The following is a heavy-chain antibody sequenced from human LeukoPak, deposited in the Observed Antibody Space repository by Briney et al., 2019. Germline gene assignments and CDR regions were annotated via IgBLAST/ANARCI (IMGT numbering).Heavy chain of an antibody. J-gene: IGHJ3*02. CDR1: GFTFSSYA. CDR3: ATRLTADSYEASDI. Sequence: PGGSLRLSCAASGFTFSSYAMSWVRQAPGKGLEWVASISSGSHHKYHADSVKGRFTVSRDNDKNSLFLQMNSLRAEDTALYYCATRLTADSYEASDIWGQGTMVTVSS. CDR2: ISSGSHHK. D-gene: IGHD6-13*01. V-gene: IGHV3-21*06.